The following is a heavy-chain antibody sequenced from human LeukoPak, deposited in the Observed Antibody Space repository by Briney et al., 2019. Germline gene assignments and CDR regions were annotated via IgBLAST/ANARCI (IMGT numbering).Heavy chain of an antibody. CDR2: INHSGST. CDR3: ARGGRVTIFGVVIQLYYYYGMDV. CDR1: GVSFSGYY. J-gene: IGHJ6*02. D-gene: IGHD3-3*01. V-gene: IGHV4-34*01. Sequence: SETLSLTCAVYGVSFSGYYWSWIRQPPGKGLEWIGEINHSGSTNYNPSLKSRVTISVDTSKNQFSLKLSSVTAADTAVYYCARGGRVTIFGVVIQLYYYYGMDVWGQGTTVTVSS.